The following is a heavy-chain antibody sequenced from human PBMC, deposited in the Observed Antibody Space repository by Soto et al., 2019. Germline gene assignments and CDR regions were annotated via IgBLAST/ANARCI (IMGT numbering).Heavy chain of an antibody. CDR3: ARDRPQARPAFDY. CDR2: ISSSSSYI. J-gene: IGHJ4*02. CDR1: GFTFSSYS. V-gene: IGHV3-21*01. Sequence: GSLRLSCAASGFTFSSYSMNWVRQAPGKGLEWVSSISSSSSYIYYADSVKGRFTISRDNAKNSLYLQMNSLRAEDTAVYYCARDRPQARPAFDYWGQGTLVTVSS. D-gene: IGHD6-6*01.